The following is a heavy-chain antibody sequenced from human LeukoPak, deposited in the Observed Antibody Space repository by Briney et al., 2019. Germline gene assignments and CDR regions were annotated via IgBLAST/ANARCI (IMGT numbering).Heavy chain of an antibody. V-gene: IGHV5-51*01. Sequence: GESLKISCEGSGYSFSNYWIGWVRQMPGKGLEWMGIVYPGDYETRYSPSFQGLVTISVDKSISTAYLQWSSLKASDTAMYYCAIPPGYCGNDCSFDHWGQGTLVTVSS. CDR2: VYPGDYET. CDR1: GYSFSNYW. J-gene: IGHJ4*02. CDR3: AIPPGYCGNDCSFDH. D-gene: IGHD2-21*02.